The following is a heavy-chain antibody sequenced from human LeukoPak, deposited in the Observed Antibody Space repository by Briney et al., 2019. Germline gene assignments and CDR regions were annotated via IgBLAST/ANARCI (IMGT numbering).Heavy chain of an antibody. CDR1: GYTFTGYY. V-gene: IGHV1-2*02. CDR3: ARDRYDVGYGFWDV. Sequence: ASVKVSCKASGYTFTGYYMHWVRQAPGQGLEWMGWINHNSGGTNYAQKFQGRVTMTRDTSISTAYMELSRLRSDDTAVYYCARDRYDVGYGFWDVWGKGTTVTVSS. D-gene: IGHD5-18*01. J-gene: IGHJ6*04. CDR2: INHNSGGT.